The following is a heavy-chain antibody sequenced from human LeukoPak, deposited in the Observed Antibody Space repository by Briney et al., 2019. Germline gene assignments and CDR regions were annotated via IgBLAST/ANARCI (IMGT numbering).Heavy chain of an antibody. CDR2: IRYDGSIK. Sequence: PGGSLRLSCVASGFTFSNYGMHWVRQAPGKGLEWVAFIRYDGSIKYYADSVKGRFTISRDNSKNTLYLQMNSLRAEDTAVYYCAKVGFCTSCYSPHFDYWGQGTLVTVSS. CDR1: GFTFSNYG. D-gene: IGHD2-2*02. J-gene: IGHJ4*02. CDR3: AKVGFCTSCYSPHFDY. V-gene: IGHV3-30*02.